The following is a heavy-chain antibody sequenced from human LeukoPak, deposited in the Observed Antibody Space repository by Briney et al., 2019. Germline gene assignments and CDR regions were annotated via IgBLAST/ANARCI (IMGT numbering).Heavy chain of an antibody. D-gene: IGHD2-15*01. CDR2: IYYSGST. CDR1: GGSLSSSSYY. CDR3: ARDLPVVVAATSNDY. V-gene: IGHV4-39*07. Sequence: SETLSLTCTVSGGSLSSSSYYWGWIRQPPGKGLEWIGYIYYSGSTYYNPSLKSRVTISVDTSKNQFSLKLSSVTAADTAVYYCARDLPVVVAATSNDYWGQGTLVTVSS. J-gene: IGHJ4*02.